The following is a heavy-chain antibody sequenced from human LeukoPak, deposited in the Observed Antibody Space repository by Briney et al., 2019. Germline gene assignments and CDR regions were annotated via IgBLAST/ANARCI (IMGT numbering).Heavy chain of an antibody. CDR2: INPNSGGT. D-gene: IGHD6-19*01. J-gene: IGHJ5*02. CDR1: GYTFTGYY. Sequence: ASVKVSCKASGYTFTGYYMHWVRQAPGQGLEWMGWINPNSGGTNYAQKFQGRVTMTRDTSISTAYMELSRLRSDDTAVYYCARERVAGNWFDPWGQGTLVTVSS. CDR3: ARERVAGNWFDP. V-gene: IGHV1-2*02.